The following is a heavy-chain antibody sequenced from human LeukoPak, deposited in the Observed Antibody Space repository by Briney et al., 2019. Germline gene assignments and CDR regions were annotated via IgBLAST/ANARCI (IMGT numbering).Heavy chain of an antibody. V-gene: IGHV1-46*01. Sequence: ASVTVSCTASGYSFTINYIHWVRPAPGQGLEWMGMIYPRDGSTSYAQKFQGRVTVTRDTSTSTVHMELSGLRSEDTAVYYCARDQEAFDYWGQGTLVTVSS. CDR3: ARDQEAFDY. CDR2: IYPRDGST. J-gene: IGHJ4*02. CDR1: GYSFTINY.